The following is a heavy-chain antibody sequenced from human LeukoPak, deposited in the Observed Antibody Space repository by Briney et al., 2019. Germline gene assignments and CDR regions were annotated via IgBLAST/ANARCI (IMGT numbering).Heavy chain of an antibody. D-gene: IGHD4/OR15-4a*01. CDR3: TSDYCASINCYLIDY. V-gene: IGHV3-23*01. CDR1: GFTFSSYA. Sequence: GGSLRLSCAASGFTFSSYAMSWVRQAPGKGLEWVSGISGGGDSTYYADSVKGRFTISRDNSKNTLHLQMNSLRPEDTAVYFCTSDYCASINCYLIDYWGQGTLVTVSS. J-gene: IGHJ4*02. CDR2: ISGGGDST.